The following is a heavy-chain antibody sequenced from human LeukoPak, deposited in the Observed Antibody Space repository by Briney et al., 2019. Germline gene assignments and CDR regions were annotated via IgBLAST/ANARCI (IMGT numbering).Heavy chain of an antibody. CDR1: GFTFTTSW. J-gene: IGHJ3*01. V-gene: IGHV3-74*01. Sequence: GGSLRLSCAASGFTFTTSWMHWFRQAPGKGLVWVSRIKSDGTSTTYADSVKGRFTISRDNAKNTLYLQMNSLRAEDTAVYYCARDQYSSTWYRVAFDVWGQGTMVSVSS. D-gene: IGHD6-13*01. CDR3: ARDQYSSTWYRVAFDV. CDR2: IKSDGTST.